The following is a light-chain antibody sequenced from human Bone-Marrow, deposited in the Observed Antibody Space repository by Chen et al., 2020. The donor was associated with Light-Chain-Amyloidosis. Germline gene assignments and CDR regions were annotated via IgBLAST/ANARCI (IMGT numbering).Light chain of an antibody. CDR1: QNIDKW. Sequence: DIQMTQSPSTLSASVGDRVTITCRASQNIDKWLSWYQQKPGKVAKVLIYEDSNLESGVPSRFSGSGFGTEFSLTINSLQPDDFATYYCQQYNSYFGGGTRVEIK. CDR3: QQYNSY. CDR2: EDS. V-gene: IGKV1-5*01. J-gene: IGKJ4*01.